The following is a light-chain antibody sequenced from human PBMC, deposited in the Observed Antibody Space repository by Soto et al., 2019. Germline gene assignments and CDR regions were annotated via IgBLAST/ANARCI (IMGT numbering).Light chain of an antibody. Sequence: EIVMTQSPATLSVSPGERATLSCRAGHSFSSNLAWYQQKPGQAPRLLIYGASTRATGIPARFSGSGSGTEFTLTISSLQSEDFAVYYCQQYNTWPPVTFGGGTKVDIK. V-gene: IGKV3-15*01. J-gene: IGKJ4*01. CDR1: HSFSSN. CDR3: QQYNTWPPVT. CDR2: GAS.